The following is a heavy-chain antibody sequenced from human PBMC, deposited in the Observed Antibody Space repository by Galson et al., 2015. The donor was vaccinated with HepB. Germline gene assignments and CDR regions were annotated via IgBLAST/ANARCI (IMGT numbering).Heavy chain of an antibody. V-gene: IGHV3-30-3*02. CDR2: LSYDGSNK. CDR1: GFTFSNYA. J-gene: IGHJ4*02. D-gene: IGHD5-24*01. Sequence: SLRLSCAASGFTFSNYAMNWVRQAPGKGLEWVALLSYDGSNKYYADSLKGRFTISIDKSKNTFYIQMNNLRGEDTALYYCASLETRGMATIPFDYWGQGTLVTGSS. CDR3: ASLETRGMATIPFDY.